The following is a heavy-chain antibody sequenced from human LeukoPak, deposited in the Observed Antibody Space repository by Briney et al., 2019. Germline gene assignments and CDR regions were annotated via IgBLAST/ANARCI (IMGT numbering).Heavy chain of an antibody. D-gene: IGHD1-1*01. V-gene: IGHV4-34*01. J-gene: IGHJ6*03. CDR3: ASQVRLERRYYYYYMDV. CDR2: INHSGST. Sequence: SETLSLTCAVYGGSLRDYYWSWIRQPPGKGLEWIGEINHSGSTNYNPSLKSRVTISLDTSKNQFSLKLSSVTAADTAVYYCASQVRLERRYYYYYMDVWDKGTTVTVSS. CDR1: GGSLRDYY.